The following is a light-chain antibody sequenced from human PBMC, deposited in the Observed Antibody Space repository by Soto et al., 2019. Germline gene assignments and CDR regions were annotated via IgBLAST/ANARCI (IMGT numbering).Light chain of an antibody. Sequence: DIQMTQSPSSLSLSFGDRVTITCRASRSISDWLAWYQQKPGKAPELLIFDASNLKSGVSSRFSGSGYGTEFNLTISRLQTDDVATYYCLQYSSHSWTFGQGTKVDIK. V-gene: IGKV1-5*01. CDR1: RSISDW. CDR2: DAS. J-gene: IGKJ1*01. CDR3: LQYSSHSWT.